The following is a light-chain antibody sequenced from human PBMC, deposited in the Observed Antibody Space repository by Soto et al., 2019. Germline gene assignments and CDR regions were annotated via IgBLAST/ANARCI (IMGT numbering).Light chain of an antibody. J-gene: IGKJ1*01. CDR3: QQYNSYSRT. V-gene: IGKV1-5*03. Sequence: DIQMTQSPSTLSASVGDRVTITCRASQSISSWLAWYQQKPGKAPKLLIYKASSIESGVTSRFSGSGSGTEFTLTISSLQPDDFATYYCQQYNSYSRTFGQGTKVEIK. CDR2: KAS. CDR1: QSISSW.